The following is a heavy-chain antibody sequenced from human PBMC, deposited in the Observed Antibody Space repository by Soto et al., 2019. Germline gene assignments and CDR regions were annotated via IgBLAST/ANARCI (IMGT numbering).Heavy chain of an antibody. D-gene: IGHD3-22*01. CDR1: GFTFSSYW. J-gene: IGHJ4*02. Sequence: QTGGSLRLSCAASGFTFSSYWMSWVRQAPGKGLEWVANIKQDGSEKYYVDSVKGRFTISRDNAKNSLYLQMNSLRAEDTAVYYCALTATYYYDSSGYSPFDYWGQGTLVTVSS. CDR2: IKQDGSEK. V-gene: IGHV3-7*03. CDR3: ALTATYYYDSSGYSPFDY.